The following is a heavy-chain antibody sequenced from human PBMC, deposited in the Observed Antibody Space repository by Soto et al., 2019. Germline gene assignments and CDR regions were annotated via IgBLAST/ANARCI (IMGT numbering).Heavy chain of an antibody. CDR2: VSINATTT. J-gene: IGHJ4*02. CDR1: GFTFTNYW. CDR3: ARTPKYCTSTNCYVMAFDS. D-gene: IGHD2-2*01. Sequence: ELQLVESGGGLVQPGGSLRLSCTASGFTFTNYWMHWVRQAPGKGLVWVSRVSINATTTSYADSVKGRFSISRDNAKNTLYLQMNNLRVEHTAIYYCARTPKYCTSTNCYVMAFDSWGQGALVTVSS. V-gene: IGHV3-74*01.